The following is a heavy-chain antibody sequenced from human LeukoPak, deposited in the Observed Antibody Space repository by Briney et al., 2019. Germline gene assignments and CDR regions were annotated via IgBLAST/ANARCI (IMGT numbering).Heavy chain of an antibody. J-gene: IGHJ4*02. V-gene: IGHV4-39*07. Sequence: SETLSLTCTVSGGSISSSSYYWGWIRQPPGKGLEWIGSIYYSRSTYYNPSLKSRVTISVDTSKNQFSLKLSSVTAADTAVYYCARVWIVGANEPIDYWGQGTLVTVSS. CDR2: IYYSRST. CDR3: ARVWIVGANEPIDY. D-gene: IGHD1-26*01. CDR1: GGSISSSSYY.